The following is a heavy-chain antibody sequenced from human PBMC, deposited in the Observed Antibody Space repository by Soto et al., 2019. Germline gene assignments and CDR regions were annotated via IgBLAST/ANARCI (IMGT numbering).Heavy chain of an antibody. CDR2: ISSSSSYI. Sequence: GGSLRLSCAASGFTFSSYSMNWVRQAPGKGLEWVSSISSSSSYIYYGDSVKGRFTISRDNAKNSLYLQMNSLRAEDTAKYYCARVHYYDSSGFYLWGQGTLVTVSS. V-gene: IGHV3-21*01. CDR1: GFTFSSYS. D-gene: IGHD3-22*01. J-gene: IGHJ4*02. CDR3: ARVHYYDSSGFYL.